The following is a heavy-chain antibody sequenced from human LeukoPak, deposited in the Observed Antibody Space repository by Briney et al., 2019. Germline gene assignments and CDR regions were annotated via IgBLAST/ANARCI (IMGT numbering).Heavy chain of an antibody. D-gene: IGHD3-3*02. V-gene: IGHV3-11*01. CDR3: ARDLFPIFGVVIPYYYYGMDV. Sequence: GGSQRLSCAASGFTFSDYYMSWIRQAPGKGLEWVSYISSSGSTIYYADSVKGRFTISRDNAKNSLYLQMNSLRAEDTAVYYCARDLFPIFGVVIPYYYYGMDVWGQGTTVTVSS. J-gene: IGHJ6*02. CDR1: GFTFSDYY. CDR2: ISSSGSTI.